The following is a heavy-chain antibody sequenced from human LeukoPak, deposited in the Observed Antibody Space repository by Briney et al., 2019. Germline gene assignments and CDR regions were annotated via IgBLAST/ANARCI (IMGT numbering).Heavy chain of an antibody. CDR2: ISAYNGNT. CDR1: GYTFTSYG. J-gene: IGHJ5*02. Sequence: GASVKVSCKASGYTFTSYGISWVRQAPGQGLEWMGWISAYNGNTNYAQKLQGRVTMTTDTSTSTAYMELRSLRSDDTAVYYCARDPFWPHFDWSPNWFDPWGQGTLVTVSS. CDR3: ARDPFWPHFDWSPNWFDP. D-gene: IGHD3-9*01. V-gene: IGHV1-18*01.